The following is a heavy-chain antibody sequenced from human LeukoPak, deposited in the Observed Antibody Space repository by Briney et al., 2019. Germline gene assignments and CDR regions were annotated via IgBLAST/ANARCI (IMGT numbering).Heavy chain of an antibody. Sequence: GGSLRLSCAASGFTFDDYAMHWVRQAPGKGLEWVSFISWDGGSTYYADSVKGRFTISRGNSKNSLYLQMNSLRAEDTALYYCAKGTLGDYRAGPDYWGRGTLVTVSS. V-gene: IGHV3-43D*03. D-gene: IGHD4-17*01. J-gene: IGHJ4*02. CDR1: GFTFDDYA. CDR2: ISWDGGST. CDR3: AKGTLGDYRAGPDY.